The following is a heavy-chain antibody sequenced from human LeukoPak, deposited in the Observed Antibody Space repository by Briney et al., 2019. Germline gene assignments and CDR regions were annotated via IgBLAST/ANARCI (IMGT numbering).Heavy chain of an antibody. CDR1: GGSFSGYY. V-gene: IGHV4-34*01. CDR2: INHSGST. J-gene: IGHJ4*02. Sequence: SETLSLTCAVYGGSFSGYYWSWIRQPPGKGLEWIGEINHSGSTNYNPSLKSRVTISVDTSKNQFSLKLSSVTAADTAVYYCARGYSYGCDYWGQGTLVTVSS. D-gene: IGHD5-18*01. CDR3: ARGYSYGCDY.